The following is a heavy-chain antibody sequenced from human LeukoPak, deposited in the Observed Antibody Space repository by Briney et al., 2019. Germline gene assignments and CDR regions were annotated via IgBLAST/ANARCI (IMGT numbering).Heavy chain of an antibody. V-gene: IGHV3-11*06. D-gene: IGHD1-1*01. CDR2: ISSSGTYT. CDR1: GLSYSDSY. J-gene: IGHJ4*02. CDR3: ARDGDSWNDFDH. Sequence: GGSLRLSCAAAGLSYSDSYMTWIRQAPGKGLEWVSYISSSGTYTNYADSVQGRFTVSRDNTKNSLFLQMNSLRAEDTGVYYCARDGDSWNDFDHWGQGTLVTVSS.